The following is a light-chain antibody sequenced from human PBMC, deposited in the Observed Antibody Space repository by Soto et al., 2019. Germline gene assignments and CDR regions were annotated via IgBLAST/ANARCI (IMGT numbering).Light chain of an antibody. CDR2: DAP. J-gene: IGKJ4*01. V-gene: IGKV3-11*01. Sequence: EIVLTQSPATLSLSPGERATLSCRASQSVSRYLAWYQQKPGQAPRLLIYDAPNRATGIPARFSGSGSGTEFTLTISSLEPEDFAVYYCQQRSNWPPLTFGGGTKVEIK. CDR3: QQRSNWPPLT. CDR1: QSVSRY.